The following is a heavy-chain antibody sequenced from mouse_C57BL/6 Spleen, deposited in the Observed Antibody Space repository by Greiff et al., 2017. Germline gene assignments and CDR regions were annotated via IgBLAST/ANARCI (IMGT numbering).Heavy chain of an antibody. V-gene: IGHV1-64*01. Sequence: QVQLQQPGAELVKPGASVKLSCKASGYTFTSYWMHWVKQRPGQGLEWIGMIHPNSGSTNYNEKFKSKATLTVDKSSSTAYMQLSSLTSEDSAVYYCARERLLFYYGSSPGYWGQGTTLTVSS. CDR2: IHPNSGST. J-gene: IGHJ2*01. CDR1: GYTFTSYW. CDR3: ARERLLFYYGSSPGY. D-gene: IGHD1-1*01.